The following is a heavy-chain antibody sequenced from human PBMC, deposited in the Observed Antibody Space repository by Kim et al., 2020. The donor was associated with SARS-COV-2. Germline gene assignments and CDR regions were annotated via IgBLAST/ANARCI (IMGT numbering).Heavy chain of an antibody. Sequence: ASVKVSCKASGYTFTSHDINWVRQAPGQGLEWMGWINPNSGNTGYAQKFQGRVTMTRNTAINTAYMEVTTLRYDDTAIYYCASGPSGWYDYWGQGTLVTVSS. V-gene: IGHV1-8*01. CDR3: ASGPSGWYDY. CDR2: INPNSGNT. CDR1: GYTFTSHD. J-gene: IGHJ4*02. D-gene: IGHD6-19*01.